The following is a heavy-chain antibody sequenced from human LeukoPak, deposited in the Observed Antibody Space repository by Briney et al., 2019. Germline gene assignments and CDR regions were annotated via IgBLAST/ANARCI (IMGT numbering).Heavy chain of an antibody. V-gene: IGHV4-39*01. J-gene: IGHJ4*02. CDR1: GGSISSSSYY. Sequence: PSETLCLTCTVSGGSISSSSYYWGWIRQPPGKGLEWIGSIYYSGSTYYNPSLKSRVTISVDTSKNQFSLKLSSVTAADTAVYYCARVYLPTGTKFDYWGQGTLVTVSS. D-gene: IGHD1-1*01. CDR2: IYYSGST. CDR3: ARVYLPTGTKFDY.